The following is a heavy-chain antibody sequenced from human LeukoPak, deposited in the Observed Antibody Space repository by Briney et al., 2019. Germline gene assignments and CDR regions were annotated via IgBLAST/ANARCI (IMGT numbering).Heavy chain of an antibody. J-gene: IGHJ4*02. CDR1: GFTFSSYA. D-gene: IGHD3-22*01. Sequence: GGSLRLSCAASGFTFSSYAMHWVRQAPGKGLEWVAVISYDGSNKYYADSVKGRFTIFRDNSKNTLYLQMNSLRAEDTAVYYCARGTYYYDSSGYYLFDYWGQGTLVTVSS. V-gene: IGHV3-30-3*01. CDR3: ARGTYYYDSSGYYLFDY. CDR2: ISYDGSNK.